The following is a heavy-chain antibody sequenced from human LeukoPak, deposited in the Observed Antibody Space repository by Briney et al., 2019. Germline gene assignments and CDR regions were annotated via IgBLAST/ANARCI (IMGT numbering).Heavy chain of an antibody. J-gene: IGHJ4*02. CDR2: ISSSGSTI. CDR1: GFTFSDYY. V-gene: IGHV3-11*01. D-gene: IGHD3-3*01. CDR3: AKGGGEWLFQYYFDY. Sequence: GGSLRLSCAASGFTFSDYYMSWIRQAPGKGLEWVSYISSSGSTIYYADSVKGRFTISRDNAKNSLYLQMNSLRAEDTALYYCAKGGGEWLFQYYFDYWGQGTLVTVSS.